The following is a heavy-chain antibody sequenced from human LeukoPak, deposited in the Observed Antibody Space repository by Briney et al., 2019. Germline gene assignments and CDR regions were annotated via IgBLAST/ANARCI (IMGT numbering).Heavy chain of an antibody. CDR3: AKAASSSYYYDSSGYYYPLDY. CDR1: GFTFSSCA. Sequence: GGSLRLSCAASGFTFSSCAMSWVRQAPGKGLEWVSAISGSGGSTYYADSVKGRFTISRDNSKNTLYLQMNSLRAEDTAVYYCAKAASSSYYYDSSGYYYPLDYWGQGTLVTVSS. J-gene: IGHJ4*02. D-gene: IGHD3-22*01. CDR2: ISGSGGST. V-gene: IGHV3-23*01.